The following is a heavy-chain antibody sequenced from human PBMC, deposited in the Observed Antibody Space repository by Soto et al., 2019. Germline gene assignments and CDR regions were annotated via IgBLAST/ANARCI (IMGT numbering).Heavy chain of an antibody. CDR1: GFTFSSYS. Sequence: PGGSLRLSCAASGFTFSSYSMNWVRQAPGKGLEWVSSISSSSSYIYYADSVKGRFTISRDNAKNSLYLQMNSLRAEDTAVYYCARDSTTPGADAFDIWAQGTMVTVSS. J-gene: IGHJ3*02. CDR3: ARDSTTPGADAFDI. CDR2: ISSSSSYI. D-gene: IGHD1-1*01. V-gene: IGHV3-21*01.